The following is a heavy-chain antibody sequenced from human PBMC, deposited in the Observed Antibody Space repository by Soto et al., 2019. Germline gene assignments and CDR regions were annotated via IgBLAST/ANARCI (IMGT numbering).Heavy chain of an antibody. CDR3: ARDGYCSSTTCYPPGYYYGMDV. Sequence: GGSLRLSCAASGFTFSSYAMHWVRQAPGKGLEWVAVISYDGSNKYYADSVKGRFTISRDNSKNTLYLQMNSLRAEDTAVYYCARDGYCSSTTCYPPGYYYGMDVWGQGPTVTVSS. J-gene: IGHJ6*02. D-gene: IGHD2-2*03. V-gene: IGHV3-30-3*01. CDR2: ISYDGSNK. CDR1: GFTFSSYA.